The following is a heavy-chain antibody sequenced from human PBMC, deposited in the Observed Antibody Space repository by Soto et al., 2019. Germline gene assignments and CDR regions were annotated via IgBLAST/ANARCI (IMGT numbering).Heavy chain of an antibody. CDR1: GFTFTTCG. J-gene: IGHJ6*03. D-gene: IGHD3-3*01. CDR2: ISHDGSNK. Sequence: QVQLVESGGGVVQPGRSLRLSCAASGFTFTTCGMHWVRQAPGKGLEWVALISHDGSNKYYAESVKGRFTISRDNSKNTLNLQMKSLSAEDTAVYYCASNYYDFYSGYYAYYYLDAWGKGTTVTVSS. CDR3: ASNYYDFYSGYYAYYYLDA. V-gene: IGHV3-30*03.